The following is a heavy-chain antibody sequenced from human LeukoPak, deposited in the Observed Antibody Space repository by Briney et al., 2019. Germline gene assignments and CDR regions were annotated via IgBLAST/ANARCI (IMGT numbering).Heavy chain of an antibody. Sequence: PGGSLRLSCAASGFTFRSYEMNWVRQAPGKGLEWVSYITSSGSTIYYADSVKGRFTISRDNAKNSLYLQMTSLRAEDTAVYYCARANYYDISGYDYWGQGTLVTVSS. V-gene: IGHV3-48*03. J-gene: IGHJ4*02. D-gene: IGHD3-22*01. CDR2: ITSSGSTI. CDR3: ARANYYDISGYDY. CDR1: GFTFRSYE.